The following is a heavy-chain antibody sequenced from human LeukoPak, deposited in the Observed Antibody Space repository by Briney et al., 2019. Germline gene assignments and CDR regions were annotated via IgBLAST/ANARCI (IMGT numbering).Heavy chain of an antibody. CDR1: GGTFISYA. Sequence: SVKVSCKASGGTFISYAISWVRQARGQGLECMGRAIPILGIANYAQKFQGRVTITADKSTSTAYMELSSLRSEDTAVYYCARDRTMATTPSYFDYWGQGTLVTVSS. D-gene: IGHD5-24*01. CDR3: ARDRTMATTPSYFDY. CDR2: AIPILGIA. V-gene: IGHV1-69*04. J-gene: IGHJ4*02.